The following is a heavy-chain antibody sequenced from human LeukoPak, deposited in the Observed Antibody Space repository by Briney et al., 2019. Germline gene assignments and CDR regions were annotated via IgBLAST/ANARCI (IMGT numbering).Heavy chain of an antibody. Sequence: GGSLRLSCAASGFTVRTSYMSWVRQAPGKGLEWVSVIHSSGNTYYADSVKGRFTISRDNSKNTLYLQMNTLRAEDTAVYYCARDTPAASTRYFDYWGQGTLVTVSS. CDR2: IHSSGNT. CDR3: ARDTPAASTRYFDY. CDR1: GFTVRTSY. V-gene: IGHV3-66*01. J-gene: IGHJ4*02. D-gene: IGHD6-13*01.